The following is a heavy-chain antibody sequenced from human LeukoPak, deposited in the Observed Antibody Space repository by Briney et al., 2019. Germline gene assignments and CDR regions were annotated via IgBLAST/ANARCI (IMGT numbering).Heavy chain of an antibody. J-gene: IGHJ4*02. CDR2: LNTDGGTS. Sequence: PGGSLRPSCAASGFTFSTYSMNWVRQAPGKGLEWVSRLNTDGGTSAYADSVKGRFTVSRDNAKNTLYLQMNSLRAEDTAVYYCARGGVDYWGQGTLVTVSS. CDR3: ARGGVDY. V-gene: IGHV3-74*01. CDR1: GFTFSTYS.